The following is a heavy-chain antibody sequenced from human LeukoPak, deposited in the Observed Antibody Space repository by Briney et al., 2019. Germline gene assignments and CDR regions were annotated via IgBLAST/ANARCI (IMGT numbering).Heavy chain of an antibody. Sequence: SVKVSCKASGGTFSSYAISWVRQAPGQGLEWMGGIIPIFGTANYAQKFQGRVTITTDESTSTAYMELSSLRSEDTAVYYCAREMLDNWNHNWFDPWGQGTLVTVSS. J-gene: IGHJ5*02. CDR1: GGTFSSYA. D-gene: IGHD1-1*01. CDR3: AREMLDNWNHNWFDP. CDR2: IIPIFGTA. V-gene: IGHV1-69*05.